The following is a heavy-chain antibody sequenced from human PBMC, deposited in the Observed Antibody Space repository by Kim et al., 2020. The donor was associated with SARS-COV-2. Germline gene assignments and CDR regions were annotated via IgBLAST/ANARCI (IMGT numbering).Heavy chain of an antibody. CDR3: ARDGVDYGPGNYYPCYYYAMDV. J-gene: IGHJ6*02. CDR1: GFTFDRYW. D-gene: IGHD3-10*01. CDR2: VKSDGTTT. V-gene: IGHV3-74*01. Sequence: GGSLRLSCAASGFTFDRYWMHWVRQGPGKGLEWVSRVKSDGTTTNYADSVKGRFTISRDNAKNTLYLQMNSLKVEDTAVYFCARDGVDYGPGNYYPCYYYAMDVWGQGTTVTVSS.